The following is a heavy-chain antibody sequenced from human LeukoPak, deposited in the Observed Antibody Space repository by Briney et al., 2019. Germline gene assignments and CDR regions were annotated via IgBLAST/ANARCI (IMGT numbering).Heavy chain of an antibody. CDR1: GFNVSSNY. CDR2: IYGADAA. CDR3: VTSTGQPFIPYDY. D-gene: IGHD1-14*01. J-gene: IGHJ4*02. Sequence: GGSLRLSCAASGFNVSSNYKTWIRQAPGKGLEWVSLIYGADAAYYAESVRGRFMISRDNLKNTLFLQMNSLRVEDTAVYYCVTSTGQPFIPYDYWGQGTHVTVSS. V-gene: IGHV3-66*02.